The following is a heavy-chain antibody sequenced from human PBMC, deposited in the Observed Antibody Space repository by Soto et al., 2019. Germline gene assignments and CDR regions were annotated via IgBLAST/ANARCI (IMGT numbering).Heavy chain of an antibody. V-gene: IGHV3-13*01. Sequence: GGSLRLSCAASGFTFSSYDMHWVRQATGKGLGWVSAIGTAGDTYYPGSVKGRFTISRENAKNSLYLQMNSLRAEDTAVYYCAKPIYAQVVAATRAPWYFDLWGRGTLVTVSS. CDR3: AKPIYAQVVAATRAPWYFDL. D-gene: IGHD2-15*01. J-gene: IGHJ2*01. CDR1: GFTFSSYD. CDR2: IGTAGDT.